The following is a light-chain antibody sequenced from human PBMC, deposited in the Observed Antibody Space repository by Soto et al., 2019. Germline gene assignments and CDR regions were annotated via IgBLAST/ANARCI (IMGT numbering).Light chain of an antibody. Sequence: QSVLTQPASVSGSPGQSITISRTGTSSDFGNYNLVSWYQQHPGKVPKLILFEVNKRPSGVSGRFSGSKSGNTASLTISGLQAEDEADYYCCSFTSSNTHVFGNGTKVTVL. CDR2: EVN. V-gene: IGLV2-23*02. CDR3: CSFTSSNTHV. J-gene: IGLJ1*01. CDR1: SSDFGNYNL.